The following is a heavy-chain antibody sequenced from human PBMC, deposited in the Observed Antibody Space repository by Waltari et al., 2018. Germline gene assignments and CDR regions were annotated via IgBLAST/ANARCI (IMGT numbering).Heavy chain of an antibody. D-gene: IGHD3-10*01. CDR1: GFSFSRYG. CDR2: ICYDVNNK. Sequence: QVQLVESGGGVVQPGRSLRLSCAASGFSFSRYGVHCVSQAPGKGLEWVAIICYDVNNKYKAESVKGRFTISKDNSKNTMYLQMNSLIAEDTAVYYCVIEPVGTGSAFDLWGQGTMVTVSS. V-gene: IGHV3-33*01. J-gene: IGHJ3*01. CDR3: VIEPVGTGSAFDL.